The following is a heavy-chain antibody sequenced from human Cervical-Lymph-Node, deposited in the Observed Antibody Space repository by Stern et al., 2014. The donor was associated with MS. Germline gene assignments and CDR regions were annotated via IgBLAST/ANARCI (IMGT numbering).Heavy chain of an antibody. CDR2: IYYCGST. CDR3: ARVSYDFWSGYYPFDY. Sequence: QLQLQESGPGLVKPSQTLSLTCTVSGGSISSGGYYWSWIRQHPGKGLEWIGYIYYCGSTYYNPSLKSRVNITVDTSKNQFSLKLGSVPAADTAVYYCARVSYDFWSGYYPFDYWGQGTLVTVSS. D-gene: IGHD3-3*01. J-gene: IGHJ4*02. CDR1: GGSISSGGYY. V-gene: IGHV4-31*03.